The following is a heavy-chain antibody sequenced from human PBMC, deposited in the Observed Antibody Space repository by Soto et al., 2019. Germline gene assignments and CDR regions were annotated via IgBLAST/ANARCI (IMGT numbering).Heavy chain of an antibody. V-gene: IGHV4-4*02. Sequence: PSETLSLTCTVSNASISSRKWWTWVRQTPGKGLEWIGEIYYTGSTNYNPSLKSRVTISLDTSKNQFSLKLTSVTAADTAVYYCARDKITGLFDYWGQGTLVTVSS. D-gene: IGHD2-8*02. CDR3: ARDKITGLFDY. CDR2: IYYTGST. CDR1: NASISSRKW. J-gene: IGHJ4*02.